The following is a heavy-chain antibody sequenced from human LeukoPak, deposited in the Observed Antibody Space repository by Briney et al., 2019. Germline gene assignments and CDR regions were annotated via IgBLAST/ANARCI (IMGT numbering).Heavy chain of an antibody. Sequence: GGSLRLSCAASGFTFSSYSMNWVRQAPGKGLEWVSSISSSSSYIYYADSVKGRFTISRDNAKNSPYLRMNSLRAEDTAVYYCAREGDIAALDYWGQGTLVTVSS. CDR3: AREGDIAALDY. V-gene: IGHV3-21*01. D-gene: IGHD6-6*01. J-gene: IGHJ4*02. CDR2: ISSSSSYI. CDR1: GFTFSSYS.